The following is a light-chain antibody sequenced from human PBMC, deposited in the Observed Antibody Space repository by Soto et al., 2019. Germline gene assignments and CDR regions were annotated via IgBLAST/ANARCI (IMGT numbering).Light chain of an antibody. CDR2: NAF. V-gene: IGKV3-20*01. CDR1: QSVSSSF. J-gene: IGKJ1*01. Sequence: EIVLTQSPGALSLSPGERATLSCRASQSVSSSFLAWYQQKPGQAPRLLIHNAFSRATGIPARFSGSGSGTDFTLTISSLQSEDFAVYYCHQYDHWPQTFGQGTKVDIK. CDR3: HQYDHWPQT.